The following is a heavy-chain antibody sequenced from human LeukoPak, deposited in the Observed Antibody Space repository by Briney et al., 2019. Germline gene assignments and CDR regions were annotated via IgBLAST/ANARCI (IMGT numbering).Heavy chain of an antibody. D-gene: IGHD4-17*01. CDR1: GYTCTGYC. J-gene: IGHJ4*02. Sequence: ASVKVSCKASGYTCTGYCMHWVRQAPGQGLEWMGWIDPNSGGTNYPQKFQGRVSMTRDTSISTAYMELSRLRSDDTAVYYCARDRDTVTTSYYFDYWGQGTLVTVSS. V-gene: IGHV1-2*02. CDR2: IDPNSGGT. CDR3: ARDRDTVTTSYYFDY.